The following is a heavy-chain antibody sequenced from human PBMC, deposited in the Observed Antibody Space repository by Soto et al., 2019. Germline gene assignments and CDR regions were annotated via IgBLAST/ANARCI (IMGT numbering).Heavy chain of an antibody. V-gene: IGHV4-59*01. Sequence: QVQLQESGPGLVKPSATLTLTCTVPGASITTSYWSWIRQPPGKGLEWIGYIFHRGTTNYNPSLERRVSMSVDTSKNQFSMTMTSVTAADTAVYYCARTPLRLALGTVLCYLDDWGQGTLVTVSS. D-gene: IGHD3-16*01. J-gene: IGHJ4*02. CDR2: IFHRGTT. CDR3: ARTPLRLALGTVLCYLDD. CDR1: GASITTSY.